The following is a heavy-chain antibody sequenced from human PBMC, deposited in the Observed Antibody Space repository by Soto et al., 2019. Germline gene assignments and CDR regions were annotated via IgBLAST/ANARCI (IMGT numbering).Heavy chain of an antibody. Sequence: QVQLVQSGAEVKKPGASVKVSCKASGYTFTSYGISWVRQAPGQGLEWMGWISAYNGNTNYAQKLQGRVTMTTDTSTSTAYMELSSLRSDDTAVYYCARAGYCSGGSCYREAYYYYGMDVWGQGTTVTVSS. CDR1: GYTFTSYG. J-gene: IGHJ6*02. V-gene: IGHV1-18*04. CDR3: ARAGYCSGGSCYREAYYYYGMDV. D-gene: IGHD2-15*01. CDR2: ISAYNGNT.